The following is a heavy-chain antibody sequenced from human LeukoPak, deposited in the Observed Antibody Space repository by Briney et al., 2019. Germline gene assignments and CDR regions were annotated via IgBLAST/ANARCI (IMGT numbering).Heavy chain of an antibody. CDR2: IGTAGDT. CDR3: ARGGPGYYLDY. CDR1: GFTFSGHD. J-gene: IGHJ4*02. V-gene: IGHV3-13*01. Sequence: PGGSLRLSCAASGFTFSGHDMHWVRQATGKGLEWVSTIGTAGDTYYPGSVKGRFTISRENAKNSLYLQMNILKAGDTAVYCCARGGPGYYLDYWSQGTLVTVSP.